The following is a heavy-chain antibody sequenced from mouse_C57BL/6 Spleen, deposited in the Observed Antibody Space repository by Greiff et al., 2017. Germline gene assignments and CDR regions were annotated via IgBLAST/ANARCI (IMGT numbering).Heavy chain of an antibody. CDR2: IGPGSGST. D-gene: IGHD1-1*01. V-gene: IGHV1-77*01. CDR1: GYTFTDYY. CDR3: ATYYYGSSPFAY. J-gene: IGHJ3*01. Sequence: QVHVQQSGAELVKPGASVKISCKASGYTFTDYYINWVKQRPGQGLEWIGKIGPGSGSTYYNEKFKGKATLTADKSSSTAYMQLSSLTSEDSAVYFCATYYYGSSPFAYWGQGTLVTVSA.